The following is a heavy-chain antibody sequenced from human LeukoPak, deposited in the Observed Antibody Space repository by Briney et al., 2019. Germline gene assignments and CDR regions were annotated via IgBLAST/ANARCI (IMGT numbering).Heavy chain of an antibody. CDR3: ARSNFDY. J-gene: IGHJ4*02. V-gene: IGHV1-8*01. CDR2: MNPNSGNT. CDR1: GYIFTDYA. Sequence: GASVKVSCKASGYIFTDYAVNWVRQATGQGLEWMGWMNPNSGNTGYAQKFQGRVTMTRNTSISTAYMELSSLRPEDTAVYYCARSNFDYWGQGTLVTVSS.